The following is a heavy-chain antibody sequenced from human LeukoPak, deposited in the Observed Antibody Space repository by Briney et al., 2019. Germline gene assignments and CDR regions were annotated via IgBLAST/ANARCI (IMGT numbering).Heavy chain of an antibody. CDR3: AREHRSLGDYDFWSGHSNFDY. CDR1: GYTFTGYY. J-gene: IGHJ4*02. Sequence: ASAKVSCKASGYTFTGYYMHWVRQAPGQGLEWMGWVNPNSGGTNYAQKFQGRVTMTRDTSISTAYMELSRLRSDDTAVYYCAREHRSLGDYDFWSGHSNFDYWGQGTLVTVSS. V-gene: IGHV1-2*02. D-gene: IGHD3-3*01. CDR2: VNPNSGGT.